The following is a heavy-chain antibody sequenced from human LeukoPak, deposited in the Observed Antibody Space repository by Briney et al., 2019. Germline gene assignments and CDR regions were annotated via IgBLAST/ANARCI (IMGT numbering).Heavy chain of an antibody. V-gene: IGHV3-53*01. CDR1: GGSISSTS. J-gene: IGHJ4*02. CDR3: ASGCSGGSCYDY. Sequence: ETLSLTCAVSGGSISSTSWWSWVRQPPGKGLEWVSVIYSGGSTYYADSVKGRFTISRDNSKNTLYLQMNSLRAEDTAVYYCASGCSGGSCYDYWGQGTLVTVSS. D-gene: IGHD2-15*01. CDR2: IYSGGST.